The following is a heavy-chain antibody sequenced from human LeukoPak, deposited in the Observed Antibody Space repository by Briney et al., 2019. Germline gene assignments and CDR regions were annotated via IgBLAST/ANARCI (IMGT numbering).Heavy chain of an antibody. CDR3: AGTPLNYYDSSGFYNSYFDY. CDR1: GGSISRYY. J-gene: IGHJ4*02. D-gene: IGHD3-22*01. V-gene: IGHV4-59*03. CDR2: IYNSGST. Sequence: PSETLSLTCTVSGGSISRYYWSWIRQPPGKGLEWIGYIYNSGSTNYNPSLKSRDTISPDTAKTQFSLKLTSVTAADTAGYYCAGTPLNYYDSSGFYNSYFDYWGQGTLVTVSS.